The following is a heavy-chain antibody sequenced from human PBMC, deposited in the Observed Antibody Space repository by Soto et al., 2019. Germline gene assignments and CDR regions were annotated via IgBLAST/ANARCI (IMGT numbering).Heavy chain of an antibody. CDR2: ISYDGSNK. CDR1: GFTFSSYG. CDR3: AKTLSVGAA. J-gene: IGHJ4*02. V-gene: IGHV3-30*18. Sequence: QVQLVESGGGVVQPGRSLRLSCAASGFTFSSYGMHWVRQAPGKGLEWVAVISYDGSNKYYADSVKGRFTISRDNSKNTLYLQMNGLRAEDTAVYYCAKTLSVGAAWGQGTLVTVSS. D-gene: IGHD2-15*01.